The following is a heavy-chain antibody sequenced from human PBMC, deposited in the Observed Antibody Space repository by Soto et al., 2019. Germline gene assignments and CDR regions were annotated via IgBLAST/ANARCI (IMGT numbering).Heavy chain of an antibody. D-gene: IGHD4-17*01. J-gene: IGHJ6*02. CDR1: SGPDRSHN. Sequence: QVQLQQSGPRLVKPSETLSLTCTVYSGPDRSHNWGWIRQPPGRGLEWIGYVYYTGVTAYNPSLRSRVSISADTSTNDISLTLSSVTAADTAVYYCERQGIDYLHGLVDVWGQGSTVRVSS. CDR2: VYYTGVT. V-gene: IGHV4-59*08. CDR3: ERQGIDYLHGLVDV.